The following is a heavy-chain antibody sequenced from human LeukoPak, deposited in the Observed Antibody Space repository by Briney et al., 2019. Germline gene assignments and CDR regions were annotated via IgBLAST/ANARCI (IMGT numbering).Heavy chain of an antibody. CDR3: AKDPRLSCSSTSCYEGYYYYGMDV. D-gene: IGHD2-2*01. Sequence: PGGSLRLSCAASGFTSSSYAMSWVRQAPGKGLEWVSAISGSGGSTYYADSVKGRFTISRDNSKNTLYLQMNSLRAEDTAVYYCAKDPRLSCSSTSCYEGYYYYGMDVWGQGTTVTVSS. J-gene: IGHJ6*02. CDR1: GFTSSSYA. CDR2: ISGSGGST. V-gene: IGHV3-23*01.